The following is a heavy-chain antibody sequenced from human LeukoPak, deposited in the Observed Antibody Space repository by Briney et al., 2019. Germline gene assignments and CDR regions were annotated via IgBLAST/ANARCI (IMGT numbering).Heavy chain of an antibody. CDR2: ISSSSSST. CDR1: GFTFSDYY. CDR3: ARVIGSYGDSAY. V-gene: IGHV3-11*06. Sequence: PGGSLRLSCAASGFTFSDYYMNWVRQARGKGLEWISYISSSSSSTYYADSVKGRFTISRDNAKNSLYLQMNSLRAEDTAVYYCARVIGSYGDSAYWGQGTLVTVSS. D-gene: IGHD4-17*01. J-gene: IGHJ4*02.